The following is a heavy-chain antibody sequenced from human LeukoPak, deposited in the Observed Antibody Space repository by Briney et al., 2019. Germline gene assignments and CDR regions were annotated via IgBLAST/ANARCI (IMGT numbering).Heavy chain of an antibody. V-gene: IGHV3-7*01. CDR3: ARGKKGRTVLSPPNAFDI. J-gene: IGHJ3*02. D-gene: IGHD2-8*02. CDR1: GFTFNTYG. CDR2: IKQDGSEK. Sequence: GGSLRLSCAASGFTFNTYGMSWVRQAPGKGLEWVANIKQDGSEKYYVDSVKGRFTISRDNAKNSLYLQMNSLRAEDTAVYYCARGKKGRTVLSPPNAFDIWGQGTMVTVSS.